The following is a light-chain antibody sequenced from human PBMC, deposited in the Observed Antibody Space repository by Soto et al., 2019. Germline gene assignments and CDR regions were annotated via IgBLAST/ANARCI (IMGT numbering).Light chain of an antibody. CDR2: GAS. CDR1: QSVNSNY. Sequence: EVVLTQSPDTLSLSPGERATLSCGASQSVNSNYLAWFQQKPGQAPKLLIYGASNRATGIPDRFSGSGSGTDFTLTISRLEPEDLAVYYCQQYVNSPGTFGQGTKVDIK. V-gene: IGKV3-20*01. J-gene: IGKJ1*01. CDR3: QQYVNSPGT.